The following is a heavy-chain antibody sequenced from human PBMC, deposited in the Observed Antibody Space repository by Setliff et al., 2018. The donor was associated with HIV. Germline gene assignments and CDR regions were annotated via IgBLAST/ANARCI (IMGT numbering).Heavy chain of an antibody. J-gene: IGHJ5*02. CDR1: GYTFTSHT. D-gene: IGHD3-22*01. CDR2: IDAGNGNT. Sequence: ASVKVSCKASGYTFTSHTIHWVRQAPGQGLEWMGCIDAGNGNTKYSQGFQSRLTITRDTSATTAFMELSGLTSEDTAVYFCARDACDSNKCYVYNYFDPWGQGTLVTVSS. CDR3: ARDACDSNKCYVYNYFDP. V-gene: IGHV1-3*01.